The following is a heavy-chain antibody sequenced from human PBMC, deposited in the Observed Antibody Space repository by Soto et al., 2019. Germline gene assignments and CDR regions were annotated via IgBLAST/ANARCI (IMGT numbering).Heavy chain of an antibody. Sequence: PGESLKISCKGSRYSFTSYWISWVRQMPGKGLEWMGRIDPSDSYTNYSPSFQGHVTISADKSISTAYLQWSSLKGSDTAMYYCATAAAAGTVDYYYYGMDVWGQGTTVTVSS. J-gene: IGHJ6*02. CDR1: RYSFTSYW. D-gene: IGHD6-13*01. CDR3: ATAAAAGTVDYYYYGMDV. V-gene: IGHV5-10-1*01. CDR2: IDPSDSYT.